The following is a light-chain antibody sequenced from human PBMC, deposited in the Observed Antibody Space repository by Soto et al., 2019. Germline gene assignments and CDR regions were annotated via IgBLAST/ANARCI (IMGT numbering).Light chain of an antibody. V-gene: IGKV3-20*01. CDR3: QQYGSSSYT. Sequence: EIVLTQSPGTLSLSPGERATLSCRASQSISSSYLAWYQQKPGQAPRLLIYAASSWATGIPDRFSGSGSGKDFTLTVSRLEPEDFAVYYCQQYGSSSYTFGQGTQLEIK. CDR2: AAS. CDR1: QSISSSY. J-gene: IGKJ2*01.